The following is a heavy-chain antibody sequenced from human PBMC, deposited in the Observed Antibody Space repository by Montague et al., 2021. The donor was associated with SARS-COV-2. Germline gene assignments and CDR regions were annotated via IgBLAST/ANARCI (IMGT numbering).Heavy chain of an antibody. CDR1: GDSISNYS. V-gene: IGHV4-59*08. CDR3: ARHLRVTTVTSHMYHYAMDV. J-gene: IGHJ6*02. D-gene: IGHD4-11*01. Sequence: SETLSLTCSVSGDSISNYSRCWIRQSPWTGLGWIGYIYYSGSTNNNPSLTRRVTISVDTSKNQVSLKLTSVTAADTAVSYCARHLRVTTVTSHMYHYAMDVWGQGTTVTVSS. CDR2: IYYSGST.